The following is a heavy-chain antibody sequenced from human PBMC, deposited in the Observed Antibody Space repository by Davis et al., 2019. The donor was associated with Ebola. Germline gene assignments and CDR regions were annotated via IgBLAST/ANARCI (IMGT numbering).Heavy chain of an antibody. CDR3: AKDQGRGYSGYDYPRGHYYYYGMDV. V-gene: IGHV3-30*18. Sequence: GESLKISCAASGFTFSSYGMHWVRQAPGKGLEWVAVISYDGSNKYYADSVKGRFTISRDNSKNTLYLQMNSLRAEDTAVYYCAKDQGRGYSGYDYPRGHYYYYGMDVWGQGTTVTVSS. D-gene: IGHD5-12*01. J-gene: IGHJ6*02. CDR1: GFTFSSYG. CDR2: ISYDGSNK.